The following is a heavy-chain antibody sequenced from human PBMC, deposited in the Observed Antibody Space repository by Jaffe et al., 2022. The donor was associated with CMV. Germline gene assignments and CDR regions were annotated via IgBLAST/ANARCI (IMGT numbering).Heavy chain of an antibody. CDR3: ARGNLIQQLVSIYYYYYGMDV. Sequence: EVQLVESGGGLVKPGGSLRLSCAASGFTFSSYSMNWVRQAPGKGLEWVSSISSSSSYIYYADSVKGRFTISRDNAKNSLYLQMNSLRAEDTAVYYCARGNLIQQLVSIYYYYYGMDVWGQGTTVTVSS. D-gene: IGHD6-13*01. CDR1: GFTFSSYS. V-gene: IGHV3-21*01. J-gene: IGHJ6*02. CDR2: ISSSSSYI.